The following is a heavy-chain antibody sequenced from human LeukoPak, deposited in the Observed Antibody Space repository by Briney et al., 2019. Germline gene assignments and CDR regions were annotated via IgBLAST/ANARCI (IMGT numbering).Heavy chain of an antibody. D-gene: IGHD3-3*01. V-gene: IGHV3-23*01. CDR3: TRDFDFWSAI. J-gene: IGHJ4*02. CDR2: ISGSGGST. CDR1: GFTFSSYA. Sequence: GGSLRLSCAASGFTFSSYAMSWVRQAPGKGLEWVSAISGSGGSTYYADSVKGQFTLSRDNAKNTLYLQMSSLRAEDTALYYCTRDFDFWSAIWGQGTLVTVSS.